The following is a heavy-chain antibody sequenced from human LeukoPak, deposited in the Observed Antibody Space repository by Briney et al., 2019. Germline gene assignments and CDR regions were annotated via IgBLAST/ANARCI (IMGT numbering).Heavy chain of an antibody. Sequence: SETLSLTCTVSGGSISSGGYYWSWIRQHPGKGLEWIGYIYYSGSTYYNPSLKSRVTISVDTSKNQFSLKLTSVTAADTAVYYCARKPIINNAWYYFDYWGQGTLVTVSS. CDR3: ARKPIINNAWYYFDY. D-gene: IGHD1-14*01. CDR2: IYYSGST. V-gene: IGHV4-31*03. CDR1: GGSISSGGYY. J-gene: IGHJ4*02.